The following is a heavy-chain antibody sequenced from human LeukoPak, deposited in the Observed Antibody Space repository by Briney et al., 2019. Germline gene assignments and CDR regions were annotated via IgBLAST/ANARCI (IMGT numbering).Heavy chain of an antibody. Sequence: GGSLRLSCAASGFTFSSYGMHWVRQAPGKGLEWVAVISYDGSNKYYADSVKGRFTISRDNSKNMLYLQMNSLRAEDTAVYYCAKGSPLDYWGQGTLVTVSS. CDR3: AKGSPLDY. CDR1: GFTFSSYG. CDR2: ISYDGSNK. V-gene: IGHV3-30*18. J-gene: IGHJ4*02.